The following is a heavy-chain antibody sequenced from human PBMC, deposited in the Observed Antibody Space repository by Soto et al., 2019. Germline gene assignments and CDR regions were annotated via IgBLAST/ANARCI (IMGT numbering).Heavy chain of an antibody. CDR3: ARDRGWYTPPAGYYYYGMDV. Sequence: PGGSLRLSCAASGFTFSDYYMSWIRQAPGKGLEWVSYISSSSSYTNYADSVKGRFTISRDNAKNSLYLQMNSLRAEDTAVYYCARDRGWYTPPAGYYYYGMDVWGQGTTVTVSS. CDR2: ISSSSSYT. V-gene: IGHV3-11*06. CDR1: GFTFSDYY. J-gene: IGHJ6*02. D-gene: IGHD2-15*01.